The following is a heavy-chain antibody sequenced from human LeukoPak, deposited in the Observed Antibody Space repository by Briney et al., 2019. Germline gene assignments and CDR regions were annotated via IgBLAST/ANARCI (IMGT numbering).Heavy chain of an antibody. Sequence: GGSLRLSCAASGFTFGTYAMHWVRQAPGKGLEWVAVMWADGDNRYYADSVKGRFTISRDNSKNTLYLEMNSLRAEDTAVYYCVRDRCSGGSCRLFDYWGQGALVTVSS. J-gene: IGHJ4*02. CDR1: GFTFGTYA. D-gene: IGHD2-15*01. CDR3: VRDRCSGGSCRLFDY. V-gene: IGHV3-33*01. CDR2: MWADGDNR.